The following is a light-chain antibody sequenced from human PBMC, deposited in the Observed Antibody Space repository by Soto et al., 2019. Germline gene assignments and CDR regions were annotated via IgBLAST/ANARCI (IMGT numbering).Light chain of an antibody. Sequence: DIQMTQSPSSLSASVGDRVTISCRASQSISIYLNWYQQKPGKAPKLLIYAASNLQSGVPSRFSGSGSGTDFTLTISSLQPEDFATYSCQQTYSNPYTFGQGTKLEIK. V-gene: IGKV1-39*01. CDR2: AAS. J-gene: IGKJ2*01. CDR1: QSISIY. CDR3: QQTYSNPYT.